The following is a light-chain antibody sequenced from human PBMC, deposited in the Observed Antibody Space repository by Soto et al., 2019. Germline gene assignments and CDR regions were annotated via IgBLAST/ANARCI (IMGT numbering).Light chain of an antibody. CDR3: AAWGDSLNGPV. Sequence: QSVLTQPPSASGTPGQRVTISCSGSSSNIGSNTVNWYQQLTGTAPKLLIYSNNQRPSGVPDRFSGSKSGTSASLAISGLQSEDEADYYCAAWGDSLNGPVFGGGTKLTVL. J-gene: IGLJ2*01. CDR2: SNN. CDR1: SSNIGSNT. V-gene: IGLV1-44*01.